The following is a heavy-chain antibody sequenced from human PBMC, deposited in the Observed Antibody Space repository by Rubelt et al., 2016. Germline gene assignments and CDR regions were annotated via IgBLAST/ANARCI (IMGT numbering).Heavy chain of an antibody. Sequence: QLQLQESGPGLVKPSETLSLTCTVSGGSISSYYWSWIRQPPGKGLEWIGYIYYSGSTRYNPSLKGRVTISVDTSKSHFSRKRGAVTAAEKAVYDCARDQHVHYDFGRGYHGLDVWGPGTTVIVSS. CDR3: ARDQHVHYDFGRGYHGLDV. CDR1: GGSISSYY. V-gene: IGHV4-4*08. J-gene: IGHJ6*02. D-gene: IGHD3-3*01. CDR2: IYYSGST.